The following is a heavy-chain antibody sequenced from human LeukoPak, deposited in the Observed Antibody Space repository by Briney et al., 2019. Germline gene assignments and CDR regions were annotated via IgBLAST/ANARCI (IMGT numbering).Heavy chain of an antibody. CDR2: VYYGGST. V-gene: IGHV4-39*01. Sequence: SETLSLTCTVSGGSISSSCYFWGRIRQPPGTGLEWIGSVYYGGSTYYSPSLRSRVTISVDTSKNQFSLNLSSVTAADTAVYYCARHDGRGGATMGALDYWGQGSLVTVSS. J-gene: IGHJ4*02. CDR1: GGSISSSCYF. CDR3: ARHDGRGGATMGALDY. D-gene: IGHD4/OR15-4a*01.